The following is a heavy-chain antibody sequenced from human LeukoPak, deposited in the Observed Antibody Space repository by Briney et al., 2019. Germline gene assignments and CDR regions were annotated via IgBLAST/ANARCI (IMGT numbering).Heavy chain of an antibody. J-gene: IGHJ4*02. Sequence: GGSLRLSCAASGFTFSSYAMSWVRQAPGKGLEWVSAISGSGGGTYYADSVKGRFTISRDNSKNTLYRQMNSLRAEDTAVYYCAKAIRAGLVVVIIDYWGQGTLVTVSS. D-gene: IGHD3-22*01. V-gene: IGHV3-23*01. CDR3: AKAIRAGLVVVIIDY. CDR2: ISGSGGGT. CDR1: GFTFSSYA.